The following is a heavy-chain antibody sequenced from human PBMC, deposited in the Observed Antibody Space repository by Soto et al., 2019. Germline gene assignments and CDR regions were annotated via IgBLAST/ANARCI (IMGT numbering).Heavy chain of an antibody. J-gene: IGHJ4*02. D-gene: IGHD6-19*01. CDR2: IFPIFGTT. V-gene: IGHV1-69*01. CDR1: GGTFSSYP. Sequence: QVQLVQSGAEVKKPGSSVKVSCKASGGTFSSYPITWVRQAPGQGLEWLGGIFPIFGTTNYAQRFEDRVTITADELTSTAYMELSRLRSEDTAVYYCAMIEYSSGSDYWGQGTLVTVSS. CDR3: AMIEYSSGSDY.